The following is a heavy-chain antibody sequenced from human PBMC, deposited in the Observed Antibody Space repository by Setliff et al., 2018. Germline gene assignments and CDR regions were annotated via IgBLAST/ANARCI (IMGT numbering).Heavy chain of an antibody. CDR2: INHRGST. CDR3: ARGRNVAARLLDS. J-gene: IGHJ4*02. D-gene: IGHD6-6*01. V-gene: IGHV4-34*01. Sequence: TLSLTCAAYGGTFSDYYWTWIRQPPGKGLEWVGEINHRGSTNYNPSLKSRVTISVDKSTNQFSMKLNSVTAADTAMYYCARGRNVAARLLDSWGQGTLVTVSS. CDR1: GGTFSDYY.